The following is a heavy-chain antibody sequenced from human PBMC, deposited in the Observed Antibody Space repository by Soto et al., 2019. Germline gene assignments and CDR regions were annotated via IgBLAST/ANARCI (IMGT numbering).Heavy chain of an antibody. CDR3: ARITDGVVTPDNYYYYGMDV. V-gene: IGHV2-26*01. Sequence: QVTLKESGPVLVKPTETLTLTCTVSGFSLSNARMGVSWIRQPPGKALEWLAHIFSNDEKSYSTSLKSRLTISKDPSKSQVVLTMTNMDPVDTATYFCARITDGVVTPDNYYYYGMDVWGQGTTVTVSS. J-gene: IGHJ6*02. D-gene: IGHD2-21*02. CDR1: GFSLSNARMG. CDR2: IFSNDEK.